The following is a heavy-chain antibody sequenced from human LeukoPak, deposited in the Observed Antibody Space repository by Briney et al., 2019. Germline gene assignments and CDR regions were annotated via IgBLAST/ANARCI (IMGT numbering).Heavy chain of an antibody. CDR1: GYTFTGYY. Sequence: GASVTVSCKASGYTFTGYYMHWVRQAPGQGVEWMGWINPNSGCTNYAQKFQRRLTMTRDTSISTAYMELSRLRSDDTAVYYCARDGYNRVQYFDYWGQGTLVTVSS. J-gene: IGHJ4*02. D-gene: IGHD5-24*01. CDR3: ARDGYNRVQYFDY. CDR2: INPNSGCT. V-gene: IGHV1-2*02.